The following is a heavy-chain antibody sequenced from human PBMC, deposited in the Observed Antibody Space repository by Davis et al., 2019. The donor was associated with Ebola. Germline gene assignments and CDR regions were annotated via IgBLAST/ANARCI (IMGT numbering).Heavy chain of an antibody. CDR2: ISGSGGST. J-gene: IGHJ4*02. Sequence: PGGSLRLSCAASGFTFSSYAMSWVRQAPGKGLEWVSAISGSGGSTYYADSVKGRFTISRDNSKNTLYLQMNSLRAEDTAVYYCAKDPATIFGVVIIPVYLDYWGQGTLVTVSS. CDR1: GFTFSSYA. V-gene: IGHV3-23*01. CDR3: AKDPATIFGVVIIPVYLDY. D-gene: IGHD3-3*01.